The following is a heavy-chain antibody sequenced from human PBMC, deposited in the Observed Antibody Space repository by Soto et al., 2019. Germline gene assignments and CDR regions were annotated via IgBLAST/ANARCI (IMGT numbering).Heavy chain of an antibody. J-gene: IGHJ4*02. CDR2: ISYDGSTK. Sequence: QVQLVESGGGVVQPGRSLRLSCAASGFTFSTYGRHWVRQAPGKGLEWVAVISYDGSTKYYADSVKGRFTISRDNSKNTLYLQMNSLRVEDTAMYYCAKDGLVGLHYFDYWGQGTLVTVSS. D-gene: IGHD2-8*02. CDR3: AKDGLVGLHYFDY. CDR1: GFTFSTYG. V-gene: IGHV3-30*18.